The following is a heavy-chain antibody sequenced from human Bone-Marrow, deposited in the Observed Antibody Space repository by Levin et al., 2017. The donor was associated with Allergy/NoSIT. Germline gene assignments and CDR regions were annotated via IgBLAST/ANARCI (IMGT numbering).Heavy chain of an antibody. J-gene: IGHJ6*03. CDR2: ISYDGSNK. Sequence: GSLRLSCAASGFTFSSYGMHWVRQAPGKGLEWVAVISYDGSNKYYADSVKGRFTISRDNSKNTLYLQMNSLRAEDTAVYYCAKLPEYSSSSYYYYYMDVWGKGTTVTVSS. D-gene: IGHD6-6*01. V-gene: IGHV3-30*18. CDR3: AKLPEYSSSSYYYYYMDV. CDR1: GFTFSSYG.